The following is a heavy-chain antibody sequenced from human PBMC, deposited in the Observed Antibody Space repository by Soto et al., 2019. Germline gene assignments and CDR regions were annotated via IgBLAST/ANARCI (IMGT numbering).Heavy chain of an antibody. CDR3: ARDGPNWNYGMDV. J-gene: IGHJ6*02. CDR2: IKQDGSEK. Sequence: GGSLRLSCAASGFTFSSYWMSWVRQAPGKGLEWVANIKQDGSEKYYADSVKGRFTISRDNAKNSLYLQMNSLRAEDTAVYYCARDGPNWNYGMDVWGQGTTVTVSS. CDR1: GFTFSSYW. V-gene: IGHV3-7*03. D-gene: IGHD1-20*01.